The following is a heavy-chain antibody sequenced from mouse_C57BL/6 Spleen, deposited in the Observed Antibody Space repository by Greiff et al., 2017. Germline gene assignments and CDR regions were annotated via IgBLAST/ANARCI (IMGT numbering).Heavy chain of an antibody. CDR1: GYTFTSYW. D-gene: IGHD1-1*01. CDR2: IYPGNSDT. V-gene: IGHV1-5*01. CDR3: TRGFITTVVDKP. Sequence: EVQLQQSGTVLARPGASVKMSCKTSGYTFTSYWMHWVKQRPGQGLEWIGAIYPGNSDTSYNQKFKGKAKLTAVTSASTAYMELSSLTNEDSAVYYCTRGFITTVVDKPWGQGTLVTVSA. J-gene: IGHJ3*01.